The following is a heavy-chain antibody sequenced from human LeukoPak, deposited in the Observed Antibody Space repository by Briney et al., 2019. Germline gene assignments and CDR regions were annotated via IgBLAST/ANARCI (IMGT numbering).Heavy chain of an antibody. CDR3: ATTGDAFKI. Sequence: ASVKVSCKASGYTFNNYGVSLVRQAPGQGLEWMGWISTYNGNTNYAQRLQDRVTITTDTSTSTVYMELRSLRSDDTAMYYCATTGDAFKIWGQGTMVAVSS. CDR2: ISTYNGNT. V-gene: IGHV1-18*04. CDR1: GYTFNNYG. D-gene: IGHD4-17*01. J-gene: IGHJ3*02.